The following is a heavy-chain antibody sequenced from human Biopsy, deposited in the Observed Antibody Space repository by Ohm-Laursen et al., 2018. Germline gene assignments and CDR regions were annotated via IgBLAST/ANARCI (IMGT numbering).Heavy chain of an antibody. CDR1: GGSISGYH. D-gene: IGHD3-3*01. Sequence: GTLSLTCTVSGGSISGYHWSWIRQPPGKGLEWIASIYYSGTTNKNPSLKSRVTISVDTSKRQFYLELSSVTAADTAIYYCARVRGGFLEWFDYWGQGTLITASS. CDR3: ARVRGGFLEWFDY. CDR2: IYYSGTT. J-gene: IGHJ5*01. V-gene: IGHV4-59*01.